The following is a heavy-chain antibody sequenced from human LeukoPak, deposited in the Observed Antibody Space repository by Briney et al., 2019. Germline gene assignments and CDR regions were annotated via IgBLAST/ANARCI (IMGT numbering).Heavy chain of an antibody. V-gene: IGHV3-72*01. CDR3: ASGSYSGYGVDY. D-gene: IGHD5-12*01. CDR2: IRNKANSHTT. CDR1: GFTFSDRY. J-gene: IGHJ4*02. Sequence: GGSLRLSCAASGFTFSDRYMDWVRQAPGKGLEWVGRIRNKANSHTTEYAASVKGRFTVSRDDSENSLYLQMTSLKTEDTAVYYCASGSYSGYGVDYWGQGTLVTVSS.